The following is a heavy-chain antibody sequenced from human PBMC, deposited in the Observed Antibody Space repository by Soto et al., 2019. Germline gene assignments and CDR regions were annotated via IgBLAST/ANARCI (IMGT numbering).Heavy chain of an antibody. D-gene: IGHD6-19*01. V-gene: IGHV3-30*03. Sequence: GGSLRLSCAASGFTFSNYGMHWVRQAPGKGLEWVAVISYDGSNKYYADSVKGRFTISRDNPRNTLFLQMNSLRAEDTAVYYCARATAIGWTKAPVDDWGQGTLVTVSS. CDR3: ARATAIGWTKAPVDD. J-gene: IGHJ4*02. CDR2: ISYDGSNK. CDR1: GFTFSNYG.